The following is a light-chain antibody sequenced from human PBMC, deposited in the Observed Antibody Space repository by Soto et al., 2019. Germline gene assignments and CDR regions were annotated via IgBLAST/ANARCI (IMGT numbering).Light chain of an antibody. CDR1: GSNIGTNY. CDR3: GTWDSSLSAWV. CDR2: DNN. J-gene: IGLJ3*02. V-gene: IGLV1-51*01. Sequence: QSVLTQPPSVSAAPGQKVTISCSGSGSNIGTNYVSWYQQLPGTAPKLLIYDNNKRPSGIPDRFSGSKSGTSATPGITGLQTGDEADYFCGTWDSSLSAWVFGGGTKLTVL.